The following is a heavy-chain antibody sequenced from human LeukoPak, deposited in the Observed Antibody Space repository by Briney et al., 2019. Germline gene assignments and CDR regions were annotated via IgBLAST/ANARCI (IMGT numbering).Heavy chain of an antibody. CDR3: ASGREYSSSFHFIY. J-gene: IGHJ4*02. CDR1: GGTFSSYA. CDR2: IIPIFGTA. D-gene: IGHD6-6*01. Sequence: SVKVSCKASGGTFSSYAISWVRQAPGQGLEWMGGIIPIFGTANYAQKFQGRVTITADESTSTAYMELSSLRSEDTAVYYCASGREYSSSFHFIYWGQGTLVTASS. V-gene: IGHV1-69*13.